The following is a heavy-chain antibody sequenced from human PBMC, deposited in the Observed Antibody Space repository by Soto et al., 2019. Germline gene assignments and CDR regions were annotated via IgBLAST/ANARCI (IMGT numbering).Heavy chain of an antibody. V-gene: IGHV3-23*01. CDR2: ISSSGETT. Sequence: PGGSLRLSCATSGFIFTTYAMNWVRQAPGKGLEWVSAISSSGETTFYAESVRGRFTISRDNSFNTLYLQMRSLRPEDTAVYYCAHPRGYGVFDAVDIWGQGTMCTVSS. CDR3: AHPRGYGVFDAVDI. J-gene: IGHJ3*02. CDR1: GFIFTTYA. D-gene: IGHD4-17*01.